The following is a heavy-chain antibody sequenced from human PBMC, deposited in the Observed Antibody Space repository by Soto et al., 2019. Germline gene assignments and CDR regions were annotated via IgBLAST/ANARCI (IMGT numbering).Heavy chain of an antibody. D-gene: IGHD1-26*01. CDR2: IWYDGSNK. J-gene: IGHJ4*02. CDR3: ARVRATGGLDY. Sequence: QVQLVESGGGVVQPGRSLRLSCAASGFTFSSYGMHWVRQAPGKGLEWVAVIWYDGSNKYYADSVKGRFTISRDNSKNTLFLQMNSLRAEDTAVYYCARVRATGGLDYWGQGTLVTVSS. V-gene: IGHV3-33*01. CDR1: GFTFSSYG.